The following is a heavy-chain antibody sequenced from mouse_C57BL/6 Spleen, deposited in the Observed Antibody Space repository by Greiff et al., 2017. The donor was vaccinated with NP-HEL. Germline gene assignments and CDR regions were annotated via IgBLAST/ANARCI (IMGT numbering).Heavy chain of an antibody. J-gene: IGHJ2*01. CDR1: GYTFTDYY. V-gene: IGHV1-19*01. CDR2: INPYNGGT. CDR3: ARRTWDYFDY. Sequence: VQLQQSGPVLVKPGASVKMSCKASGYTFTDYYMNWVKQSHGKSLEWIGVINPYNGGTSYNQKFKGKATLTVDKSSSTAYMELNSLTSEDSAVYYCARRTWDYFDYWGQGTTLTVSS.